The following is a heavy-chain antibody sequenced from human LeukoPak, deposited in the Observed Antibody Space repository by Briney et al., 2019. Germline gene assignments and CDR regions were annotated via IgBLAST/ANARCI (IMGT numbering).Heavy chain of an antibody. J-gene: IGHJ6*02. CDR2: IKPDGSEK. V-gene: IGHV3-7*05. D-gene: IGHD3-3*01. CDR3: TGGASGETISGPRMDV. CDR1: GFTFSSYE. Sequence: GGSLRLSCAASGFTFSSYEMNCVRQAPGKGLEWVAMIKPDGSEKYYVDSVKGLFTISRDNAKNSLYLQMTSLSAEDTAVYYCTGGASGETISGPRMDVWGQGTTVTVSS.